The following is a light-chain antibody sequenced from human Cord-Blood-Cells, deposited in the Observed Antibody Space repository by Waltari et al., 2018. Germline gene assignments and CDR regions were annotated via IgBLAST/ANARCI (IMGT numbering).Light chain of an antibody. CDR3: ETWDSNTRV. Sequence: QPVLTQSSSASASLGSSVKLTCTLSSGHSSYIIAWHQQQPGKAPRYLMKLEGSRSYNKGSGVPDRFSGSSSGADCYLTISNRQSEDEADYYCETWDSNTRVFGGGTKLTVL. CDR1: SGHSSYI. J-gene: IGLJ2*01. CDR2: LEGSRSY. V-gene: IGLV4-60*03.